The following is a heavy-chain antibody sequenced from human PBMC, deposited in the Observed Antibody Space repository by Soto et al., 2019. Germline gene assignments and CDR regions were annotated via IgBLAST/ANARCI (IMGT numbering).Heavy chain of an antibody. CDR2: ISGSGDYT. J-gene: IGHJ4*02. CDR1: GFTFDSYA. Sequence: EVQLLESGGGLVQPGGSLRLSCAASGFTFDSYAMNWVRQAPGKGLEWVSTISGSGDYTYYTDSVKGRFTLSRDNSKNKMYLPMNSLRAEDTAVYYCAKNRGLQYYFDYWGQGTMVPVSS. CDR3: AKNRGLQYYFDY. V-gene: IGHV3-23*01.